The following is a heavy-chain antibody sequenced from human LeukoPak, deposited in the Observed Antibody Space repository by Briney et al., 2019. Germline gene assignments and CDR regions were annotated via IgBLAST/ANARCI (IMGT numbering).Heavy chain of an antibody. J-gene: IGHJ4*02. V-gene: IGHV3-23*01. CDR3: AKGSDGSHYSPSDY. CDR1: GFTFSKYA. D-gene: IGHD2-15*01. Sequence: PGGSLRLSCAASGFTFSKYAMSWVRQAPGKGLEWVSVISGGDGSAYYADSVKGRFTISRDNSKNTLYLQLNSLRAEDTAVYYCAKGSDGSHYSPSDYRGQGTLVTVSS. CDR2: ISGGDGSA.